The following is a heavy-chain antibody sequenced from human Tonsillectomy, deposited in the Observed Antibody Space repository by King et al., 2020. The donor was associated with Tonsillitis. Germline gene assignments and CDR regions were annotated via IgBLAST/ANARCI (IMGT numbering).Heavy chain of an antibody. J-gene: IGHJ3*02. CDR3: ARELLSSNWYPAFDI. Sequence: VQLVESGGGLVQPGGSLRLSCAASGFTFSGYSMNWVRQAPGKGLEWLSYISSSGSMIYYADSVKGRFTISRDNAKNSLYLQMNSLRAEDTAVYYCARELLSSNWYPAFDIWGQGTMVTVSS. V-gene: IGHV3-48*01. CDR2: ISSSGSMI. CDR1: GFTFSGYS. D-gene: IGHD6-13*01.